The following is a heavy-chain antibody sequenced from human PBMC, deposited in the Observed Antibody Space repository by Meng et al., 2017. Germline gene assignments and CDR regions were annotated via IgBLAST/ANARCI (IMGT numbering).Heavy chain of an antibody. D-gene: IGHD3-16*02. J-gene: IGHJ4*02. CDR1: GYTFTSYA. Sequence: QVQLVQSGAEVKKLGASVKVSCKASGYTFTSYAMHWVRQAPGQRLEWMGWINAGNGNTKYSQKFQGRVTITRDTSASTAYMELSSLRSEDTAVYYCARGGQGYDYVWGSYRDDYWGQGTLVTVSS. CDR2: INAGNGNT. V-gene: IGHV1-3*01. CDR3: ARGGQGYDYVWGSYRDDY.